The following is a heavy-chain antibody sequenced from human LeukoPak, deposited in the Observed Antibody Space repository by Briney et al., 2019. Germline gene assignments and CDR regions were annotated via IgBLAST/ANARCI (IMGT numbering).Heavy chain of an antibody. CDR1: GFTFSNYA. CDR2: ISAGST. V-gene: IGHV3-23*01. Sequence: HPGGSLRLSCAASGFTFSNYAMTWVRQAPGKDLEWVSAISAGSTLYADSVKGRFTISRDNSKNTLYLEMNNLRADDTAVCYCVKSGTDVSWGQGTLVTVSS. CDR3: VKSGTDVS. J-gene: IGHJ5*02. D-gene: IGHD1-1*01.